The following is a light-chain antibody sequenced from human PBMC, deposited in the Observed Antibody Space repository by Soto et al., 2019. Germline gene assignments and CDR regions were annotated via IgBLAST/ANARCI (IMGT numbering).Light chain of an antibody. CDR1: QGLTNTF. Sequence: EIVLTPSPATLSVSPGEIATLSCRASQGLTNTFLAWYQQKPGQAPRLLIYGASGRATGIPDRFSGSGSGTDFTLTITRLEPEDFAVYYCQYSGSASGWTCGRGTKGGIK. CDR2: GAS. CDR3: QYSGSASGWT. V-gene: IGKV3-20*01. J-gene: IGKJ1*01.